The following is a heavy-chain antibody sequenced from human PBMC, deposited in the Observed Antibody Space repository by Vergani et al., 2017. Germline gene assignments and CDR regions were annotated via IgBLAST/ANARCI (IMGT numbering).Heavy chain of an antibody. D-gene: IGHD6-19*01. CDR1: GFTFSNYG. Sequence: QVQLVESGGGVVQPGRSLRLSCAASGFTFSNYGMHWVRQAPGKGLEWVAFIRYDGSNKYYGDSVKGRFTISRDNSKNTLYLQMNSLRAEDTAVYYCARDREFGIAVFYFDYWSQGTLVTVSS. V-gene: IGHV3-33*01. CDR3: ARDREFGIAVFYFDY. CDR2: IRYDGSNK. J-gene: IGHJ4*02.